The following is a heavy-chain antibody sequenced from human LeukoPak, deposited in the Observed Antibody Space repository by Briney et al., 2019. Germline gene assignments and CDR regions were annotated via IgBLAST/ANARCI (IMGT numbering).Heavy chain of an antibody. CDR3: ARDLAHYDILTGYYSWNAPHGY. V-gene: IGHV3-21*01. CDR1: GFTFSSYS. Sequence: GGSLRLSCAASGFTFSSYSMNWVRQAPGKGLEWVSSISSSSSYIYYADSVKGRFTISRDNAKNSLYLQMNSLRAEDTAVYYCARDLAHYDILTGYYSWNAPHGYWGQGTLVTVSS. J-gene: IGHJ4*02. CDR2: ISSSSSYI. D-gene: IGHD3-9*01.